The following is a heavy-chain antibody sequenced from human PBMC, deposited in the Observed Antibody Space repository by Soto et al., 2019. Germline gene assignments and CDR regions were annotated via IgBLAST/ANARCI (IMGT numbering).Heavy chain of an antibody. CDR1: GYTFTRYG. V-gene: IGHV1-18*01. CDR3: AKNGQPPYYYYGLDV. Sequence: QGQLVQSGAEVKKPGASVKVSCKASGYTFTRYGISWVRQAPGQGPEWMGWISGYNGDTKYAQKFQGRVTMTIDTSTTTACMELRSLTSDDTAVYYCAKNGQPPYYYYGLDVWGQGTTVTVSS. J-gene: IGHJ6*02. D-gene: IGHD2-8*01. CDR2: ISGYNGDT.